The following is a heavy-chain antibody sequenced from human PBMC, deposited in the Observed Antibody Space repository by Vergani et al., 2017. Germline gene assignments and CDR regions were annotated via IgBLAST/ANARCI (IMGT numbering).Heavy chain of an antibody. D-gene: IGHD3-3*01. CDR3: GGLRAPWNDFCSAAQRWVLGLLDP. Sequence: EVQLVQSGAEVMKPGESLKISCKGSGYSFTSYWIGWVRQMPGKGLEWMGILYPGDSDTRYSPAFQAQVTISADKSISTAYLQWSSLKASDTAMYYCGGLRAPWNDFCSAAQRWVLGLLDPWRQGTLIVVSS. CDR2: LYPGDSDT. J-gene: IGHJ5*02. V-gene: IGHV5-51*01. CDR1: GYSFTSYW.